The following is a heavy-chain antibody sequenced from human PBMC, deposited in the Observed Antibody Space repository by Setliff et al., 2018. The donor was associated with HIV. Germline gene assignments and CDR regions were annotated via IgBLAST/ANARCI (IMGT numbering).Heavy chain of an antibody. Sequence: PGGSLRLSCAASGFTFSTYEMNWVRQAPGKGLEWVAYISSSDGNTYHADSVKGRFTLSRDNSENALFLQMNSLRPEDTAVYYCARLRPYNSALDYWGQGTLVTVSS. CDR2: ISSSDGNT. J-gene: IGHJ4*02. CDR1: GFTFSTYE. CDR3: ARLRPYNSALDY. V-gene: IGHV3-48*03. D-gene: IGHD3-10*01.